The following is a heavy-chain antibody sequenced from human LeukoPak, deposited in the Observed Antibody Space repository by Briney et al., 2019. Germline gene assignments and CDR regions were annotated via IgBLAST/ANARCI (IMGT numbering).Heavy chain of an antibody. CDR1: GYTFTNYY. CDR2: INPSGGST. D-gene: IGHD2-2*01. V-gene: IGHV1-46*01. Sequence: ASVKVSCKASGYTFTNYYMHWVRQAPGQGLEWMGIINPSGGSTSYAQEFQGRVTMTRDMSTSTAYMELSSLRSEDTAVYYCARDGLGYCSSTSCRNDYYYMDVWGKGTTVTVSS. J-gene: IGHJ6*03. CDR3: ARDGLGYCSSTSCRNDYYYMDV.